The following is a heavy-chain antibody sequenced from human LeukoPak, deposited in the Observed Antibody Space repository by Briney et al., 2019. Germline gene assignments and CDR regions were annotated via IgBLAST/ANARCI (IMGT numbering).Heavy chain of an antibody. CDR3: ARSSADAFDI. V-gene: IGHV1-69*04. Sequence: ASVKVSCKASGGTFSSYAISWVRQAPGQGLEWMGRIIHILGIANYAQNFQGRVTIIADKSTSTAYMELSSLRSEDTAVYYCARSSADAFDIWGQGTMVTVSS. CDR2: IIHILGIA. J-gene: IGHJ3*02. CDR1: GGTFSSYA.